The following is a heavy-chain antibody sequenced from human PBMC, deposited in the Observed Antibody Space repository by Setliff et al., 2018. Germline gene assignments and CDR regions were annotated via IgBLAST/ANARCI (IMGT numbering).Heavy chain of an antibody. Sequence: GGSLRLSCAASGFTFSNAWMSWVRQAPGKGLEWVGRIKSKTDGGTTDYAAPVKGRFTISRDDSKNTLYLQMNSLKTEDTAVYYCTTVGPVVPTHLYHDAFDIWGQGTMVTVSS. V-gene: IGHV3-15*01. CDR2: IKSKTDGGTT. CDR1: GFTFSNAW. D-gene: IGHD2-2*01. CDR3: TTVGPVVPTHLYHDAFDI. J-gene: IGHJ3*02.